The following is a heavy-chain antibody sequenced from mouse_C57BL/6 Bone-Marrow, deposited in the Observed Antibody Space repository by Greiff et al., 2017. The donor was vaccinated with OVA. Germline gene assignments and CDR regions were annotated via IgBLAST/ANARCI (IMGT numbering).Heavy chain of an antibody. V-gene: IGHV1-50*01. CDR2: IDPSASYT. Sequence: QVQLQQPGAELVKPGASVKLSCKASGYTFTSYWMQWVKQRPGPGLEWIGEIDPSASYTNYNQKFKGKATLTVDTSSSTAYMQLSSLTSEDSAVYYCARKGSNYDYYAMDYWGQGTSVTVSS. D-gene: IGHD2-5*01. J-gene: IGHJ4*01. CDR1: GYTFTSYW. CDR3: ARKGSNYDYYAMDY.